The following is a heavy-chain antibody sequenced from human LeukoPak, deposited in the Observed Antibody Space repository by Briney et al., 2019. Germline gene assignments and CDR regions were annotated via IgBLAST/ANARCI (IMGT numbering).Heavy chain of an antibody. CDR3: ARGRLRRMVREYSLPSDAFDI. D-gene: IGHD3-10*01. CDR2: MNPNSGNT. CDR1: GYTFTSYD. J-gene: IGHJ3*02. V-gene: IGHV1-8*01. Sequence: ASVKVSCKASGYTFTSYDINWVRQATGQGLEWMGWMNPNSGNTGYAQKFQGRVTMTRNTSISAAYMELSSLRSEDTAVYYCARGRLRRMVREYSLPSDAFDIWGQGTMVTVSS.